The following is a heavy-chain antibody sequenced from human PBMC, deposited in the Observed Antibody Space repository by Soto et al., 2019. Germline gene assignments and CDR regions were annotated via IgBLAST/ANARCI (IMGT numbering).Heavy chain of an antibody. CDR3: ASSYGSGYRAFDS. D-gene: IGHD3-10*01. V-gene: IGHV1-69*02. CDR2: INPILSLS. CDR1: GDTFNFYS. J-gene: IGHJ4*02. Sequence: QVQLVQSGAEVKKPGSSVRVSCKASGDTFNFYSINWLRQAPGLGLEWMGRINPILSLSNYAPRFQGRVTMTADKSTTTAYMELSSLRSEDTAMYYCASSYGSGYRAFDSWGQGALVTVSS.